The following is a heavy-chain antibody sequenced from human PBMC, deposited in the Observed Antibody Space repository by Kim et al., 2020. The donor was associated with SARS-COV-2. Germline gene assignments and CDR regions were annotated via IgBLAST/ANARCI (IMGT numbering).Heavy chain of an antibody. V-gene: IGHV1-18*01. CDR1: GYTFTSYG. Sequence: ASVKVSCKASGYTFTSYGMSWVRQAPGQGLEWMGWINAYNGNTNYAQKLQGRVTMTRDTSTSTAYMELRSLRSDDTAVYYCARDLREANSGGGQRESKRYCFDPWGQGTLVTVSS. CDR2: INAYNGNT. J-gene: IGHJ5*02. CDR3: ARDLREANSGGGQRESKRYCFDP. D-gene: IGHD7-27*01.